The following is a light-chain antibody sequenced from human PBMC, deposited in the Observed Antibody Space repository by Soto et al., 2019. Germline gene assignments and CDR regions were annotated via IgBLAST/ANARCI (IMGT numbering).Light chain of an antibody. CDR3: SSFTTSNTLV. V-gene: IGLV2-14*03. J-gene: IGLJ2*01. CDR2: DVN. Sequence: QSVLTQPASVSGSPGQSITISCTGTSGDVGAYFYVSWFQQHPGRAPKIILFDVNNRASGVSDRFSGSKSGNTASLTISGLQAEDEADYYCSSFTTSNTLVFGRGTKVTVL. CDR1: SGDVGAYFY.